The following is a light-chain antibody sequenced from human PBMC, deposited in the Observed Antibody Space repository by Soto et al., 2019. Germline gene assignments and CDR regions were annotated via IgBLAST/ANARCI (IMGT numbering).Light chain of an antibody. V-gene: IGKV1-5*01. CDR3: QQYNSYPPWT. Sequence: IQMTQSPSTLSASVGDRVTITCRASQSISSWLAWYQQKPGKAPKLLIYDASSLESGVPSRFSGSGSGTEFTLTSSSLQPDDFATYYCQQYNSYPPWTFGQGTKVEIK. CDR1: QSISSW. CDR2: DAS. J-gene: IGKJ1*01.